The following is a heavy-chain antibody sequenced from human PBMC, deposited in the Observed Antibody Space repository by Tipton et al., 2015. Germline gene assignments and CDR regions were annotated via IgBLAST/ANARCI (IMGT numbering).Heavy chain of an antibody. Sequence: TLSLTCAVSGYSISSAFYWGWIRQPPGKGLEWIATIYHTGSTYYNPSLKSRVTISVDTSKNQISLTVTSVTAADTAVYYCACQDYDSLTRDYQTVDYWGQGTLVTVSS. CDR1: GYSISSAFY. V-gene: IGHV4-38-2*01. CDR3: ACQDYDSLTRDYQTVDY. J-gene: IGHJ4*02. D-gene: IGHD3-9*01. CDR2: IYHTGST.